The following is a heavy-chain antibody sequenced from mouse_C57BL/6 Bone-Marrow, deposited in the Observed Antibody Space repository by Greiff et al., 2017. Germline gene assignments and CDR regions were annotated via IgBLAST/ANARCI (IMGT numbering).Heavy chain of an antibody. CDR1: GFTFTGYC. V-gene: IGHV1-64*01. D-gene: IGHD2-4*01. CDR2: IHPNSGST. J-gene: IGHJ4*01. CDR3: ARLYDYRRGAMDY. Sequence: QVQLQQPGAELVKPGASVKLSCKASGFTFTGYCMHWVKQRPGQGLEWIGMIHPNSGSTNYNEKFKGKATLTADKSSSTAYMQLSSLTSEDSAVYYCARLYDYRRGAMDYWGQGTSVTVSS.